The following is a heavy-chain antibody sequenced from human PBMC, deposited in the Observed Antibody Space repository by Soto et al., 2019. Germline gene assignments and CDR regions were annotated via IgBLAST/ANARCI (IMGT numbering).Heavy chain of an antibody. V-gene: IGHV3-33*01. D-gene: IGHD5-18*01. CDR3: ARVGLWLPTYYYGMDV. Sequence: PGGSLRLSCAASGFTFSSYGMHWVRQAPGKGLEWVAVIWYDGSNKYYADSVKGRFTISRDNSKNTLYLQMNSLRAEDTAVYYCARVGLWLPTYYYGMDVWGQGTTVTVSS. CDR1: GFTFSSYG. J-gene: IGHJ6*02. CDR2: IWYDGSNK.